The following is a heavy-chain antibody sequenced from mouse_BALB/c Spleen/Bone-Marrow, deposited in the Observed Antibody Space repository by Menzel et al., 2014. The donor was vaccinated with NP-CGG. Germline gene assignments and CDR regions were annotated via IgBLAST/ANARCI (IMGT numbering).Heavy chain of an antibody. J-gene: IGHJ3*01. V-gene: IGHV1S81*02. CDR1: GYTFTSYW. CDR2: INPSNGRT. D-gene: IGHD2-3*01. CDR3: ARYDGPAWFAY. Sequence: QVHLQQPGAELVKPGASVKLSCKASGYTFTSYWIHWVKLRPGHGLEWIGEINPSNGRTNYNEKFENKATLTVDKSSSTAYIQLSSLTSEDSAVYYCARYDGPAWFAYWGQGTLVTVS.